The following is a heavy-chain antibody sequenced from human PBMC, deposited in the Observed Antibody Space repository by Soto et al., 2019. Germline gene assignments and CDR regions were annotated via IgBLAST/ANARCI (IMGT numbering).Heavy chain of an antibody. Sequence: SETLSLTCAVYGGSFSGYYWSWIRQPPGKGLEWIGEINHSGSTNYNPSLKSRVTISVDTSKNQFSLKLSSVTAADTAVYYCARGRPRGAVTHKYYYYYYVMDVWGQGTTVTVSS. V-gene: IGHV4-34*01. J-gene: IGHJ6*02. CDR3: ARGRPRGAVTHKYYYYYYVMDV. CDR2: INHSGST. D-gene: IGHD4-17*01. CDR1: GGSFSGYY.